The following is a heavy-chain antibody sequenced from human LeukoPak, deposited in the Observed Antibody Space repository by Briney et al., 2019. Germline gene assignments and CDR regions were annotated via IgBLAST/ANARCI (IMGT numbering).Heavy chain of an antibody. D-gene: IGHD5-18*01. V-gene: IGHV4-39*01. CDR2: IYYSGST. J-gene: IGHJ3*02. Sequence: SETLSLTCTVSGGSISSSSYYWGWIRQPPGKGLEWIGSIYYSGSTYYNPSLKGRVTISVDTSKNQFSLKLSSVTAADTAVYYCASPYSYGDAFDIWGQGTMVTVSS. CDR3: ASPYSYGDAFDI. CDR1: GGSISSSSYY.